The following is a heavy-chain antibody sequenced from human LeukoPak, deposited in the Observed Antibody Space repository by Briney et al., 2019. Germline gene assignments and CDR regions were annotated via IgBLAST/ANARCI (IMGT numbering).Heavy chain of an antibody. Sequence: GGSLRLSCEASGFTFTGSSMNWVRQAPGKGLEWVSSISTSTSLKYYADSVKGRFIISRDNAKNSLYLEMNSLRAEDTAVFYCAKSGLNRFDYWGQGTLVTVSS. J-gene: IGHJ4*02. CDR2: ISTSTSLK. V-gene: IGHV3-21*04. CDR3: AKSGLNRFDY. D-gene: IGHD2-15*01. CDR1: GFTFTGSS.